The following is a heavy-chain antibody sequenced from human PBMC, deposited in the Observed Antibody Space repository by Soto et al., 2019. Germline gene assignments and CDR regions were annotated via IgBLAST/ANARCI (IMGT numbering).Heavy chain of an antibody. CDR3: ARRGYGSRWPNVYMDV. J-gene: IGHJ6*03. V-gene: IGHV3-64*01. D-gene: IGHD6-13*01. CDR2: ISNNGAHT. Sequence: EAQLVESGGGLVQPGGSLRLSCAASGVTFSNYEMHWVRQAPGKGLEYVSGISNNGAHTDYAKSVKGRFTIYRDNSENTLYLQMGSLRAEDMALYYCARRGYGSRWPNVYMDVWGKGTTVTVSS. CDR1: GVTFSNYE.